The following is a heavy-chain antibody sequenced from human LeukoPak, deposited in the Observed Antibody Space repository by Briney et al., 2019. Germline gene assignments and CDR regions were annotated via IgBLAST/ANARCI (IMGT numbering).Heavy chain of an antibody. V-gene: IGHV3-30-3*01. Sequence: LPGGSLRLSCKASGFSFSDYTMHWVRQAPGKGLEWVALISFDGTSTFYADSVKGRFTISRDNDKNTVFLEMNSLRAEDTAVYYCARDGASIDDQYYGLDVWGQGTTVTVSS. CDR2: ISFDGTST. D-gene: IGHD1-1*01. CDR1: GFSFSDYT. J-gene: IGHJ6*02. CDR3: ARDGASIDDQYYGLDV.